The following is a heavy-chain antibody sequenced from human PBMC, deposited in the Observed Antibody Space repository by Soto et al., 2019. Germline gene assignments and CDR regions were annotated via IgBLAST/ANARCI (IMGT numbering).Heavy chain of an antibody. CDR1: GYTFISYF. Sequence: QVQLVQSGAEVKKPGASVKVSCTASGYTFISYFVHWVRQAPGQGLEWMGVVNTHAGSTTYGQKYEDRVTGTRDTSTSTVYRGLRSLRSEDTAVYYCARIGGYCSGGSCYQGAFDILGQGTRVIVSS. V-gene: IGHV1-46*01. J-gene: IGHJ3*02. D-gene: IGHD2-15*01. CDR2: VNTHAGST. CDR3: ARIGGYCSGGSCYQGAFDI.